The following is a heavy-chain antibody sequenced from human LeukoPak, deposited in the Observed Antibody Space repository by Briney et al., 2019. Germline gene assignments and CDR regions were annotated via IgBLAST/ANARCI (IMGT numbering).Heavy chain of an antibody. CDR3: ARPRRHYYGSRGDDWFDP. CDR2: IYYSGST. V-gene: IGHV4-39*01. CDR1: GGSISSSSYY. J-gene: IGHJ5*02. D-gene: IGHD3-10*01. Sequence: SETLSLTCTVSGGSISSSSYYWGWIRQPPEKGLEWLGSIYYSGSTYYNPSLKSRVTISVDTSKNQFSLKLSSVTAADTAVYYCARPRRHYYGSRGDDWFDPWGQGTLVTVSS.